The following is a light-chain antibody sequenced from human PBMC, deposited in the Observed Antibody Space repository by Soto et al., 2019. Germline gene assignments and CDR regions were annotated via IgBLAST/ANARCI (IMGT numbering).Light chain of an antibody. V-gene: IGKV3-20*01. Sequence: EIVLTQSPGTLSLSPGERATLSCRASQSVSSYLAWYQQKPGQAPRLLIYDTSSRATGIPDRFTGSGSGTDFTLNISRLEPEDFAVYFCQQYSSSPPYTFGQGTKLEIK. CDR2: DTS. J-gene: IGKJ2*01. CDR1: QSVSSY. CDR3: QQYSSSPPYT.